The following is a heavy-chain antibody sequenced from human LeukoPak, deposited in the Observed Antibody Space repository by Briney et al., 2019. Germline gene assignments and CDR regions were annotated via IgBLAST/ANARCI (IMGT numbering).Heavy chain of an antibody. D-gene: IGHD3-10*01. CDR3: ARAGLLWFGELLNQYYFDY. Sequence: SETLSLTCTVSGSSISSYYWSWIRQPPGKGLEWIGYIYYSGSTNYNPSLKCRVTISVDTSKNQFSLKLSSVTAADTAVYYCARAGLLWFGELLNQYYFDYWGQGTLVTVSS. J-gene: IGHJ4*02. V-gene: IGHV4-59*01. CDR2: IYYSGST. CDR1: GSSISSYY.